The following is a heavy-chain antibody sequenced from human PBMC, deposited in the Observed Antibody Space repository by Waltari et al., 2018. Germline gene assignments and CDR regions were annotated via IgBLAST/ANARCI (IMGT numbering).Heavy chain of an antibody. Sequence: QMTLKESGPTLVKPTQTLTLTCTFSGFSITETGVGVGWIRQPPGKALQWLAVTFWNDDKRYSPSLKSRLTITKDTSKNLVVLIMTNMDPVDTATYYCARFVTALPVSGASDIWGQGTMVTVSS. D-gene: IGHD2-2*01. CDR2: TFWNDDK. J-gene: IGHJ3*02. V-gene: IGHV2-5*01. CDR3: ARFVTALPVSGASDI. CDR1: GFSITETGVG.